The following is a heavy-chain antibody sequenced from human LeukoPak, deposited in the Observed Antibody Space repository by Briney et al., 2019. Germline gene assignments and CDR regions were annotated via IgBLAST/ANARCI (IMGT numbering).Heavy chain of an antibody. CDR1: GFTFSSYW. Sequence: PGGSLRLSCAASGFTFSSYWMSWVRQAPGKGLEWVANIKQDGSEKYYVDSVKGRFTISRDNAKNSLYLQMNSLRAEDTAVYYCASTYYYFRSEPENLDVWSKGTTVTVST. J-gene: IGHJ6*04. V-gene: IGHV3-7*01. CDR2: IKQDGSEK. CDR3: ASTYYYFRSEPENLDV. D-gene: IGHD3-3*01.